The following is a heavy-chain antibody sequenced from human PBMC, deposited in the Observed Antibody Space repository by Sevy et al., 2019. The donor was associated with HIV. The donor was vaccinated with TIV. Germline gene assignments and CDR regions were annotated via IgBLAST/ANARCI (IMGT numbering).Heavy chain of an antibody. CDR1: GFTFSDHY. D-gene: IGHD2-2*01. Sequence: GGSLRLSCAASGFTFSDHYMDWVRQAPGKGLEWVGRTRNKANSYTTEYAASVKGRFTISREDSKNSLYLQMNSLKTEDTAVYYCARGPERYCSSTSCIFFDYWGQGTLVTVSS. J-gene: IGHJ4*02. CDR2: TRNKANSYTT. V-gene: IGHV3-72*01. CDR3: ARGPERYCSSTSCIFFDY.